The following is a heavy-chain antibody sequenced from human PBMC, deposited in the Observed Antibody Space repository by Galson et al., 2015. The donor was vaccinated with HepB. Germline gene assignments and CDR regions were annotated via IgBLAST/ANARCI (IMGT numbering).Heavy chain of an antibody. J-gene: IGHJ3*02. Sequence: TLSLTCTVSGGSISSGDYYWSWIRQHPGKGLEWIGYIYYSGSTYYNPSLKSRVTISVDTSKNQFSLKLSSVTAADTAVYYCARICGGDCHYAFDIWGQGTMVTVSS. CDR3: ARICGGDCHYAFDI. CDR2: IYYSGST. CDR1: GGSISSGDYY. D-gene: IGHD2-21*01. V-gene: IGHV4-31*03.